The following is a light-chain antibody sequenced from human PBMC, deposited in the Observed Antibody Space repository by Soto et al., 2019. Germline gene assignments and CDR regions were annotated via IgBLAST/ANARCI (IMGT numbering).Light chain of an antibody. Sequence: SYELTQPPSVSVAPGKTARIACGGNNIGSKSVHWYQQKPGLAPVLVISYDSDRPSGIPERFSGSNSGNTATLTISRVEAGDEAHYYCQVWDSNGDHVVFGGGTKLTVL. CDR1: NIGSKS. V-gene: IGLV3-21*04. CDR2: YDS. J-gene: IGLJ2*01. CDR3: QVWDSNGDHVV.